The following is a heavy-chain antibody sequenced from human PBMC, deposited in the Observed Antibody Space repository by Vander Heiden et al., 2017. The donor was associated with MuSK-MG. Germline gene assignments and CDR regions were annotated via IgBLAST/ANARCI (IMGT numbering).Heavy chain of an antibody. D-gene: IGHD6-19*01. CDR2: INGDGMTT. V-gene: IGHV3-74*01. CDR3: VNMYYSGC. J-gene: IGHJ4*02. CDR1: GFTFRTYW. Sequence: EVQLVESGGGLVQPGGSLRLSCEVSGFTFRTYWMHWVRQVPGKGMVWVSRINGDGMTTHHADSVKGRFTISKENAKKTLYMAMKSLRVEDTAADYGVNMYYSGCWGQGTLVTVSS.